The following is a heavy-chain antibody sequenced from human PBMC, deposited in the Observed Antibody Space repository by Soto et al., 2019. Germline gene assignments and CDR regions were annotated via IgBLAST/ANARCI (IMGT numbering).Heavy chain of an antibody. J-gene: IGHJ4*02. CDR2: IDPSDSYT. V-gene: IGHV5-10-1*04. CDR3: ERLEVAGSGY. CDR1: ENSFTSYL. D-gene: IGHD6-19*01. Sequence: DSLKLSRQCSENSFTSYLSSLVRQMPGKGLEWMGRIDPSDSYTNYSPSFQGQVTISADKSISTAYLQWSSLKASHSAMSYCERLEVAGSGYWGQGTLVTVSS.